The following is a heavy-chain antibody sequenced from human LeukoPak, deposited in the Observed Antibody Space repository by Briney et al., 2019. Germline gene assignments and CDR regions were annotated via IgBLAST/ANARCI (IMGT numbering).Heavy chain of an antibody. CDR1: GGSFSGYY. CDR3: ARRKRGRDGPNGSFYYFDY. D-gene: IGHD5-24*01. Sequence: SETLSLTCAVYGGSFSGYYWSWIRQPPGKGLEWIGEINHSGSTNYNPSLKSRVTISVDTSKNQFALKLSSVTAADTAVYYCARRKRGRDGPNGSFYYFDYWGQGTLVTVSS. J-gene: IGHJ4*02. V-gene: IGHV4-34*01. CDR2: INHSGST.